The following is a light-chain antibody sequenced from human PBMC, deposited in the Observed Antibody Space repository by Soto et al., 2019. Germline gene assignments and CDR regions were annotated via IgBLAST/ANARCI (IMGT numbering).Light chain of an antibody. CDR2: DAA. CDR3: QQCYNWPQWT. Sequence: EIVLTHSPATLSLSPWERAILSFSASQSVGTFFAWYQQKPGQAPRLLIYDAANRATGIPARFSGSGSGTDFTLTISSLEPEDFAVYYCQQCYNWPQWTFGQGTKVDIK. J-gene: IGKJ1*01. CDR1: QSVGTF. V-gene: IGKV3-11*01.